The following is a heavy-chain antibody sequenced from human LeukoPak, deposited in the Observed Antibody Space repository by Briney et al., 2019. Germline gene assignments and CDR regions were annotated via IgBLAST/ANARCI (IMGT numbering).Heavy chain of an antibody. D-gene: IGHD3-3*01. V-gene: IGHV4-59*01. J-gene: IGHJ6*03. CDR3: ARGVTIFGTPYYYYMDV. CDR2: IYYSGST. CDR1: GGSISSYY. Sequence: SETLSLTCTVSGGSISSYYWSWIRQPPGKGLEWIGYIYYSGSTNYNPSLKSRVTISVDTSKNQFSLKLSSVTAADTAVYYCARGVTIFGTPYYYYMDVWGKGTTVTVSS.